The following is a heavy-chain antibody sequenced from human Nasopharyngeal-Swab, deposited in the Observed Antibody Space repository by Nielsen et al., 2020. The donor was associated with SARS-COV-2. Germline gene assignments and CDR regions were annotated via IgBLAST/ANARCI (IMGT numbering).Heavy chain of an antibody. CDR3: ARGVDGDLYYYYYMDV. Sequence: GESLKISCAASGFTVSSNYMSWVRQAPGKGLEWVSVIYSGGSTYYADSVKGRFTISRDNSKNTLYLQMNSLRAEDTAVYYCARGVDGDLYYYYYMDVWGKGTTVTVSS. J-gene: IGHJ6*03. D-gene: IGHD4-17*01. CDR1: GFTVSSNY. V-gene: IGHV3-53*05. CDR2: IYSGGST.